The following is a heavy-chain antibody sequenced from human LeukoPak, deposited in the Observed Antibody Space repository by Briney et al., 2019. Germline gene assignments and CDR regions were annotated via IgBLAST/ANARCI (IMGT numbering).Heavy chain of an antibody. CDR2: INPNSGGT. Sequence: GASVKVSCKASGYTFTGYYMHWVRQAPGQGLEWMGWINPNSGGTNYAQKFQGRVTMTRDTSISTAYMELSRLRSDDTAVYFCARGLIWAVADTGVDYWGQGTLVTVSS. D-gene: IGHD6-19*01. J-gene: IGHJ4*02. V-gene: IGHV1-2*02. CDR3: ARGLIWAVADTGVDY. CDR1: GYTFTGYY.